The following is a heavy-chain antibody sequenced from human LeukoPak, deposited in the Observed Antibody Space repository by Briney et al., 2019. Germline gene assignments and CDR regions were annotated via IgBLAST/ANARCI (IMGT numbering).Heavy chain of an antibody. Sequence: SETLSLTCTVSGGSISSYYWSWIRQPPGKGLEWIGYIYYSGSTNYNPSLKSRVTISVDTSKNQFSLKLSSVTAADTAVYYCARVEMATIDYWGQGTLVTVSP. J-gene: IGHJ4*02. CDR1: GGSISSYY. D-gene: IGHD5-24*01. CDR2: IYYSGST. V-gene: IGHV4-59*01. CDR3: ARVEMATIDY.